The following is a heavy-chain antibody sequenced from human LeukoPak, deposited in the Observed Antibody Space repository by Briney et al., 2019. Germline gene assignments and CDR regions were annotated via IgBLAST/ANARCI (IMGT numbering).Heavy chain of an antibody. V-gene: IGHV3-23*01. D-gene: IGHD3-22*01. J-gene: IGHJ4*02. CDR2: ISGSGGNT. CDR3: AKDSAGDYDSSGFDY. CDR1: GFTFSSYA. Sequence: GGSLRLSCAASGFTFSSYAMSWVRQAPGKGLEWVSAISGSGGNTYFADSVKGRFTISRDNSKNTLYLQMNSLRAEDTAVYYCAKDSAGDYDSSGFDYWGQGTLVTVSS.